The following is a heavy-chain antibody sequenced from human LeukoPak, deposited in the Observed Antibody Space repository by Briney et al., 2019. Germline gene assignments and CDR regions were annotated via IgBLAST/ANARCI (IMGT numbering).Heavy chain of an antibody. V-gene: IGHV4-59*07. CDR3: ARVGRGAFDF. CDR2: IYYSGNT. D-gene: IGHD1-26*01. Sequence: SDTLSLTCTVSGGSISTYYWSWIRQPPGKGLEWIGYIYYSGNTNYNPSLKSRVTISIDTSKNQFSLKLSSVSAADTAVYFCARVGRGAFDFWGQGTLVTVSS. CDR1: GGSISTYY. J-gene: IGHJ3*01.